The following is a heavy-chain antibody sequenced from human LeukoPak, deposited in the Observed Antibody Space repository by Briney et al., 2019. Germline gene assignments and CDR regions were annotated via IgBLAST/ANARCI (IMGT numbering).Heavy chain of an antibody. V-gene: IGHV1-3*01. J-gene: IGHJ4*02. CDR1: GYTFTSYA. CDR2: INAGNGNT. D-gene: IGHD3-3*01. CDR3: ARSLRFLEWLYFDY. Sequence: ASVKVSCKASGYTFTSYAMHWVRQAPGQRLEWMGWINAGNGNTKYSQKFQGRVTITRDTSASTAYMELSSLRSEDTAVYYCARSLRFLEWLYFDYWGQGTLVTVSS.